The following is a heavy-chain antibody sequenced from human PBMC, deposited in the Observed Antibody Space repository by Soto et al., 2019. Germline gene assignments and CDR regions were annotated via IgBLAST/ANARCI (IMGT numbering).Heavy chain of an antibody. V-gene: IGHV3-23*01. Sequence: PGGSLRLSCAASGLTISIKAMYWVRQAPGKGLEWVSAISDRGATTHSADSVKGRFTISRDTSKNTLYLQLNTLRADDTAVYYCAKDKPGTTSFDYWGQGTLVTVSS. J-gene: IGHJ4*02. CDR1: GLTISIKA. CDR3: AKDKPGTTSFDY. D-gene: IGHD1-1*01. CDR2: ISDRGATT.